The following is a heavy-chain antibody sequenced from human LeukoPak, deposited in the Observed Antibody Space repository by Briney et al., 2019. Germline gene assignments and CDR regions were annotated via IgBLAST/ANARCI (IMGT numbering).Heavy chain of an antibody. CDR1: GGSISSSSYY. CDR2: IYYSGNT. J-gene: IGHJ5*02. Sequence: SETLSLTCTVSGGSISSSSYYWGWIRQPPGKGLEWIGSIYYSGNTYYNPSLKSRVTISVDTSKNQFSLKLSSVTAADTAVYYCARDPYIVVVPAARRGFDPWGQGTLVTVSS. D-gene: IGHD2-2*01. V-gene: IGHV4-39*07. CDR3: ARDPYIVVVPAARRGFDP.